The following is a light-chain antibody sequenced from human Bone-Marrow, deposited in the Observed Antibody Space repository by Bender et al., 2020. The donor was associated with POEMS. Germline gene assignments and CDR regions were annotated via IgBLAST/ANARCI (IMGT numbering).Light chain of an antibody. J-gene: IGLJ3*02. V-gene: IGLV1-44*01. CDR1: SSNIGAHA. CDR3: AVWDDSLNGWV. Sequence: QSVLTQPPSASGTPGQRVTISCSGGSSNIGAHAVNWYQHLPGTAPKLLIYSSHRRPSEVPDRFSGSRPGPSASLASSGLQSEDEADYYCAVWDDSLNGWVFGGGTKLTVL. CDR2: SSH.